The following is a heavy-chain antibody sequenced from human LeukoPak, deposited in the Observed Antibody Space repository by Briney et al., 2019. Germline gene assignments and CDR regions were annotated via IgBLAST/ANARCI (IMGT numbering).Heavy chain of an antibody. CDR1: GFTFSSYW. J-gene: IGHJ6*03. Sequence: PGGSLRLSCAASGFTFSSYWMGWVRQAPGKGLEWVANIKQDGSEKYYVDSVKGRFTISRDNAKNSLYLQMNSLRAEDTAVYYCARVSWFPGTSYYYMDVWGKGTTVTVSS. CDR3: ARVSWFPGTSYYYMDV. D-gene: IGHD1-1*01. V-gene: IGHV3-7*01. CDR2: IKQDGSEK.